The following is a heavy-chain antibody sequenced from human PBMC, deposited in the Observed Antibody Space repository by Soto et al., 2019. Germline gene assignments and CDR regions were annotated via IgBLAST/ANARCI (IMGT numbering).Heavy chain of an antibody. CDR3: ASKLSNMVATIFSGEPLDY. J-gene: IGHJ4*02. D-gene: IGHD5-12*01. V-gene: IGHV1-69*02. Sequence: QVQLVQSGAEVKKPGSSVKVSCKASGGTFSSYTISWVRQAPGQGLEWMGRIIPILGIANYAQKFQGRVTITADKTTSTASMELSSLRSEDTAVYYCASKLSNMVATIFSGEPLDYWGQGTLVTVCS. CDR1: GGTFSSYT. CDR2: IIPILGIA.